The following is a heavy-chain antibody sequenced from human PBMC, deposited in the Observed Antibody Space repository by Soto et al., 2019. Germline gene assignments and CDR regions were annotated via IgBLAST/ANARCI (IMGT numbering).Heavy chain of an antibody. CDR3: ARIGVGSRR. J-gene: IGHJ3*01. CDR1: GDNFSNYV. CDR2: FAPISGSP. V-gene: IGHV1-69*06. D-gene: IGHD1-26*01. Sequence: QVRLVQSGAEVRKPGSSVRVSCESYGDNFSNYVMSWVRQAPGQGLEWMGGFAPISGSPDYSENFQGRITITADTSTSTSYMELSSLTSDDTAVYYCARIGVGSRRWGQGTLVTVSS.